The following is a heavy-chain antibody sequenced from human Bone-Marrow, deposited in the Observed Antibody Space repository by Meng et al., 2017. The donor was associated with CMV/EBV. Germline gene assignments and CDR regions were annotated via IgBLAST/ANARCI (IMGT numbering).Heavy chain of an antibody. CDR2: INSDGSST. V-gene: IGHV3-74*01. D-gene: IGHD1-14*01. CDR3: ARTTYYYYGMDV. Sequence: GESLKISCAASGFTFTNAWMSWVRQAPGKGLVWVSRINSDGSSTSYADSVKGRFTISRDNAKNTLYLQMNSLRAEDTAVYYCARTTYYYYGMDVWGQGTTVTVSS. CDR1: GFTFTNAW. J-gene: IGHJ6*02.